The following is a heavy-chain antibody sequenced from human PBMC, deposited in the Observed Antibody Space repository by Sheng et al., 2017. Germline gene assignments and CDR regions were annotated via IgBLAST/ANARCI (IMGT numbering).Heavy chain of an antibody. V-gene: IGHV3-23*01. Sequence: EVQLLESGGGLVQPGGSLRLSCAASGFTFSSYAMSWVRQAPGKGLEWVSAISGSGGSTYYADSVKGRFTISRDNSKNTLYLQMNSLRAEDTAVYYCAKDVLFYCSSTSCYADAFDIWGQGTMVTVSS. CDR2: ISGSGGST. CDR1: GFTFSSYA. J-gene: IGHJ3*02. D-gene: IGHD2-2*01. CDR3: AKDVLFYCSSTSCYADAFDI.